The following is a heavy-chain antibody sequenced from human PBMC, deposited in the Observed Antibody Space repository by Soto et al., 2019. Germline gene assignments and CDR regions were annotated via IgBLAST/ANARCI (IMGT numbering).Heavy chain of an antibody. V-gene: IGHV1-69*13. D-gene: IGHD2-2*01. J-gene: IGHJ6*02. Sequence: ASVKVSCKASGGTFSSYAISWVRQAPGQGLEWMGGIIPIFGTANYAQKFQGRVTITADESTRTAYMELSSLRSEDTAVYYCARLPSPLPAVWGQGTTVTVSS. CDR3: ARLPSPLPAV. CDR2: IIPIFGTA. CDR1: GGTFSSYA.